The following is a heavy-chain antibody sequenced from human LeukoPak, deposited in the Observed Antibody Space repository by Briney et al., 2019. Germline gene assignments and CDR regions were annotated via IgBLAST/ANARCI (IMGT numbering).Heavy chain of an antibody. CDR2: IYYSGST. D-gene: IGHD4-23*01. CDR1: GGSISSSSYY. J-gene: IGHJ5*02. CDR3: ARHFAPSVVTRWRWSDP. Sequence: PSETLSLTCTVSGGSISSSSYYWGWIRQPPGKGLEWIGSIYYSGSTYYNPSLKSRVTISVDTSKNQFSLKLSSVTAADTAVYYCARHFAPSVVTRWRWSDPWGQGTLVTVSS. V-gene: IGHV4-39*01.